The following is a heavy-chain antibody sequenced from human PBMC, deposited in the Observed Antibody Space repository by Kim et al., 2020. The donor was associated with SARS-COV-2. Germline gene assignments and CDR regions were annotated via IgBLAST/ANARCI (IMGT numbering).Heavy chain of an antibody. CDR2: INVPNANK. CDR3: VRDGFYKFRWGRDYS. D-gene: IGHD3-16*01. CDR1: GYTFSTSA. J-gene: IGHJ5*02. Sequence: ASVKVSCKPSGYTFSTSAMHWVRQAPGQRLEWMGWINVPNANKKYPENFQGRITITRDMSASTAYMELSSLRYEDTAVYYCVRDGFYKFRWGRDYSWGQG. V-gene: IGHV1-3*01.